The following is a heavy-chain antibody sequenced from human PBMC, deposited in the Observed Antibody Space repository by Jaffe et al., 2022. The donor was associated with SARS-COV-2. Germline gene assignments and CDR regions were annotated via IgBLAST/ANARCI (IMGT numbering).Heavy chain of an antibody. CDR2: INHSGST. CDR3: ARFVGYDSSGYYRYYYYGMDV. J-gene: IGHJ6*02. Sequence: QVQLQQWGAGLLKPSETLSLTCAVYGGSFSGYYWSWIRQPPGKGLEWIGEINHSGSTNYNPSLKSRVTISVDTSKNQFSLKLSSVTAADTAVYYCARFVGYDSSGYYRYYYYGMDVWGQGTTVTVSS. D-gene: IGHD3-22*01. V-gene: IGHV4-34*01. CDR1: GGSFSGYY.